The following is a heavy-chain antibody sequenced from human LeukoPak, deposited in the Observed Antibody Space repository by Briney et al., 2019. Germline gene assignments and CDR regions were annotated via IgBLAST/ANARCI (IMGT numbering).Heavy chain of an antibody. D-gene: IGHD2-2*02. V-gene: IGHV1-2*02. Sequence: ASVKVSCKASGYTFTGYYMHWLRQAPGQGLEWMGWINPNSGGTNYAQKFQGRVTMTRDTSISTAYMELSRLRSDDMAVYYCARGPDIVVVPAAILDYYYYMDVWGKGTTVTVSS. CDR3: ARGPDIVVVPAAILDYYYYMDV. J-gene: IGHJ6*03. CDR2: INPNSGGT. CDR1: GYTFTGYY.